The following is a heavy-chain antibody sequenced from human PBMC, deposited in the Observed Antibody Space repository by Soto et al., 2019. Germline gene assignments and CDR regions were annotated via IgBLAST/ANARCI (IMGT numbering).Heavy chain of an antibody. J-gene: IGHJ3*02. CDR1: GYTLTELS. V-gene: IGHV1-24*01. CDR3: ATGRSGSYYRHARNAFDI. Sequence: GASVKVSCKVSGYTLTELSMHWVRQAPGKGLEWMGGFDPEDGETIYAQKFQGRVTMTEDTSTDTAYMELSSLRSEDTAVYYCATGRSGSYYRHARNAFDIWGQGTMVTVSS. D-gene: IGHD1-26*01. CDR2: FDPEDGET.